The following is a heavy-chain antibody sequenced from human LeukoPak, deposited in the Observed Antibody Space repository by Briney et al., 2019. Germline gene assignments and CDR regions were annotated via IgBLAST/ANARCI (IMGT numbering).Heavy chain of an antibody. J-gene: IGHJ4*02. Sequence: GASVKVSCKASGYTFTVYYMHWVRQAPGQGLEWMGWINPNSGGTNYAQKFQGRVTMTGDTSISTASMELSRLRSDDTAVYYCARGYYYDSSGYYSIDYWGQGTLVTVSS. CDR2: INPNSGGT. D-gene: IGHD3-22*01. CDR1: GYTFTVYY. V-gene: IGHV1-2*02. CDR3: ARGYYYDSSGYYSIDY.